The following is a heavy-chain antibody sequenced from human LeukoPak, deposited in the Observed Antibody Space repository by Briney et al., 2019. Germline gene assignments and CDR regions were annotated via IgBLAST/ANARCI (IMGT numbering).Heavy chain of an antibody. CDR1: GIIFSNYW. V-gene: IGHV3-74*01. D-gene: IGHD6-6*01. J-gene: IGHJ4*02. CDR2: INRDGSST. Sequence: GGSLRLSCAASGIIFSNYWMHWVRQAPGKGLVWVSRINRDGSSTSYADSVKGRFTISRDNAKNTLYLQMNSLRAEDTAVYYCARDLIVGSSSPFDYWGQGTLVTVSS. CDR3: ARDLIVGSSSPFDY.